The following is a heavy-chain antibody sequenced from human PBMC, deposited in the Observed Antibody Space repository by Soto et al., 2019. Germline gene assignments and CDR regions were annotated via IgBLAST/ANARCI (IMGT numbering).Heavy chain of an antibody. V-gene: IGHV3-30-3*01. J-gene: IGHJ4*02. CDR1: GFTFSSYA. CDR2: ISYDGSNK. D-gene: IGHD3-22*01. CDR3: ARHEMIVVVITGFDY. Sequence: QVQLVESGGGVVQPGRSLRLSCAASGFTFSSYAMHWVRQAPGKGLEWVAVISYDGSNKYYADSVKGRFTISRDNSKNTLYLQMNSLRAEDTAVYYCARHEMIVVVITGFDYWGQGTLVTVSS.